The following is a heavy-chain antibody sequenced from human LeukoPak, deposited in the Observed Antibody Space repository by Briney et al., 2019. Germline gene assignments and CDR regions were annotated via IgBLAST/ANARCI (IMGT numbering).Heavy chain of an antibody. J-gene: IGHJ4*02. CDR1: GFTFSGSA. CDR2: IRSKANSYAT. CDR3: ARGVDIVATWVFDY. D-gene: IGHD5-12*01. Sequence: TGGSLRLSCAASGFTFSGSAMHWVRQASGKGLEWVGRIRSKANSYATLYAASVKGRFTISRDDSKNTAYLQMNSPKTEDTAVYYCARGVDIVATWVFDYWGQGTLVTVSS. V-gene: IGHV3-73*01.